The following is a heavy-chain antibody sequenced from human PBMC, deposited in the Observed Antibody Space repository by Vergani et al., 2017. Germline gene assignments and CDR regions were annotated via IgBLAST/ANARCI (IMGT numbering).Heavy chain of an antibody. CDR3: ARVTPYYYDSSGYYYTLDAFEI. Sequence: QVQLVQSGAEVKKPGASVKVSCKASGYTFTSYGISWVRQAPGQGLEWMGWISAYNGNTNSSQKLQGRFTMTTDTSTSTAYMELRSLRADDTALYYCARVTPYYYDSSGYYYTLDAFEIWGQGTMVTVSS. D-gene: IGHD3-22*01. CDR1: GYTFTSYG. J-gene: IGHJ3*02. V-gene: IGHV1-18*01. CDR2: ISAYNGNT.